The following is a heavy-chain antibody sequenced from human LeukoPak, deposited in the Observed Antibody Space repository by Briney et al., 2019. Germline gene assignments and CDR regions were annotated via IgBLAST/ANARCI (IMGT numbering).Heavy chain of an antibody. V-gene: IGHV3-33*06. Sequence: GGSLRLSCAASGLTFSSYGMHWVRQAPGKGLEWVALIWYDGSNKYYADSVKGRFTISRDSSKNTLYLQMNSLRPEDTAIYYCAKESITMVRGVTCSYDYWGQGTLVTVSS. J-gene: IGHJ4*02. CDR1: GLTFSSYG. CDR3: AKESITMVRGVTCSYDY. D-gene: IGHD3-10*01. CDR2: IWYDGSNK.